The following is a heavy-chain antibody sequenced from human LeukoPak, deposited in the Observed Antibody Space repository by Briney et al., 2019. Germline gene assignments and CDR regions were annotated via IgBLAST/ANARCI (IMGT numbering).Heavy chain of an antibody. CDR2: IIPILGIA. V-gene: IGHV1-69*04. CDR3: ARDSSRIVVVTAENWFDP. CDR1: GGTFSSYA. D-gene: IGHD2-21*02. Sequence: SVKVSCKASGGTFSSYAISWVRQAPGQGLEWMGRIIPILGIANYAQKFQGRVTITADKSTSTAYMELSSLRSEDTAVYYCARDSSRIVVVTAENWFDPWGQGTLVTVSS. J-gene: IGHJ5*02.